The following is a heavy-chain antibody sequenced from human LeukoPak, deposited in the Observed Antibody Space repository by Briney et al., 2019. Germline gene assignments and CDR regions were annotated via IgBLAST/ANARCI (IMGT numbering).Heavy chain of an antibody. CDR3: VRELHLVLGY. D-gene: IGHD6-13*01. V-gene: IGHV3-48*03. J-gene: IGHJ4*02. CDR2: ISSSGSTI. CDR1: GFTFSSYE. Sequence: GGSLRLSCAASGFTFSSYEMNWVRQAPGKGLEWVSYISSSGSTIYYADSVKGRFTISRDNAKNSLYLQMNSLRAEDTAVYYCVRELHLVLGYWGQGTLVTVSS.